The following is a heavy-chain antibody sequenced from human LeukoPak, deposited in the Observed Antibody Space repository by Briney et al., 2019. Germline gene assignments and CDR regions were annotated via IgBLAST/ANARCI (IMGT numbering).Heavy chain of an antibody. CDR2: MNPNSGNT. J-gene: IGHJ5*02. V-gene: IGHV1-8*01. CDR3: ARGPNDSSGYYYDWFDP. CDR1: GYTFTSYD. Sequence: GASVKVSCKASGYTFTSYDINWVRQATGQGLEWMGWMNPNSGNTGYAQKFQGRVTMTRNTSISTAYMELSSLRSEDTAVYYCARGPNDSSGYYYDWFDPWGQGTLVTVSS. D-gene: IGHD3-22*01.